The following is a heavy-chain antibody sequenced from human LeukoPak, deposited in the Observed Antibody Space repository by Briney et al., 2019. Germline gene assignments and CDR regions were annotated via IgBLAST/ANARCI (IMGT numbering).Heavy chain of an antibody. D-gene: IGHD5-12*01. Sequence: SGPTLVNPTQALTLTCTFSGFSLSTNGMRVSWIRQPPGKALEWLARIDWDDDKFYSTSLKTRLTISKDTSKNQVVLTMTNMDPVDTATYYCALTRATMRGFDYWGRGTLVTVSS. CDR3: ALTRATMRGFDY. CDR1: GFSLSTNGMR. CDR2: IDWDDDK. V-gene: IGHV2-70*04. J-gene: IGHJ4*02.